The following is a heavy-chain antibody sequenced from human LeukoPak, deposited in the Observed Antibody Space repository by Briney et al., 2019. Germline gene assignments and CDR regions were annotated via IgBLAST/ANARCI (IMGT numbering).Heavy chain of an antibody. V-gene: IGHV4-31*03. Sequence: SETLSLTCTVSGGSISSGGYYWSWIRQHPGKGLEWIGYIYYSGSTYYNPSLKSRVTISVDTSKNQFSLKLSSVTAADTAVYFCARQGYYDSSVYRWYFDFWDRGTLVTVSS. D-gene: IGHD3-22*01. CDR1: GGSISSGGYY. CDR2: IYYSGST. CDR3: ARQGYYDSSVYRWYFDF. J-gene: IGHJ2*01.